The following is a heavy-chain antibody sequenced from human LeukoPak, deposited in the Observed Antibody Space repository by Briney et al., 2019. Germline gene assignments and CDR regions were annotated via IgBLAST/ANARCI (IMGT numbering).Heavy chain of an antibody. V-gene: IGHV3-30*02. Sequence: GGSLRLSCAASGFTFSSYGMHWVRQAPGKGLEWVAFIRYDGSNKYYADSVKGRFTISRDNSKNTLYLQMNSLRAEDTAVYYCAREVITFGGVIVPFDYWGQGTLVTVSS. J-gene: IGHJ4*02. D-gene: IGHD3-16*02. CDR2: IRYDGSNK. CDR3: AREVITFGGVIVPFDY. CDR1: GFTFSSYG.